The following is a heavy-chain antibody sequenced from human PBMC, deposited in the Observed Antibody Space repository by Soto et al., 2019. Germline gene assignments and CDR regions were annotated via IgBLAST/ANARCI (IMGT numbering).Heavy chain of an antibody. Sequence: GASVKVSCKASGYTFTSYAMHWVRQAPGQRLEWMGWINAGNGNTKYSQKFQGRVTITRDTSASTAYMELSSLRSEDTAVYYCARVVGDSSSSGYFDYWGQGTLVTVSS. CDR2: INAGNGNT. CDR1: GYTFTSYA. CDR3: ARVVGDSSSSGYFDY. D-gene: IGHD6-6*01. J-gene: IGHJ4*02. V-gene: IGHV1-3*01.